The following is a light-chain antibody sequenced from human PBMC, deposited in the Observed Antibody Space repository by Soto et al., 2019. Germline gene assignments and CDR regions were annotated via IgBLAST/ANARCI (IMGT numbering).Light chain of an antibody. CDR3: HQYGGSPRT. J-gene: IGKJ1*01. CDR1: QSVSSN. Sequence: EIVMTQSPATLPVSPGERATLSCRASQSVSSNLAWYQQKPGQAPRLLIYGASTRATGIPDRFSGSGSGTDFTLTISRLGPEDFAVYYCHQYGGSPRTFGQGTKVDIK. CDR2: GAS. V-gene: IGKV3-20*01.